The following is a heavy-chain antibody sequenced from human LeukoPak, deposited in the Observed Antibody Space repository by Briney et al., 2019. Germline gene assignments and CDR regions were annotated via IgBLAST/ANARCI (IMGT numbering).Heavy chain of an antibody. CDR2: ISSSSSYI. CDR1: GFTFSSYS. Sequence: GGSLRLSCAASGFTFSSYSMNWFRQAPGKGLEWVSSISSSSSYIYYADSVKGRFTISRDNAKNSLYLQMNSLRAEDTAVYYCARVPDYGDYDVWGQGTMVTVSS. V-gene: IGHV3-21*01. D-gene: IGHD4-17*01. CDR3: ARVPDYGDYDV. J-gene: IGHJ3*01.